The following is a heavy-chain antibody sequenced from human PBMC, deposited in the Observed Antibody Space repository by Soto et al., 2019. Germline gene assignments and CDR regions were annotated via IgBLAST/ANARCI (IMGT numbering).Heavy chain of an antibody. CDR3: ARQIYDSDTGPNFQYYFDS. CDR2: IDPSDSQT. D-gene: IGHD3-22*01. CDR1: GYSFAGYL. V-gene: IGHV5-10-1*01. J-gene: IGHJ4*02. Sequence: PGESLQISCKGSGYSFAGYLITWVRQKPGKGLEWMGRIDPSDSQTYYSPSFRGHVTISVTKSITTVFLQWSSLRASDTAMYYCARQIYDSDTGPNFQYYFDSSGQGTQVTVS.